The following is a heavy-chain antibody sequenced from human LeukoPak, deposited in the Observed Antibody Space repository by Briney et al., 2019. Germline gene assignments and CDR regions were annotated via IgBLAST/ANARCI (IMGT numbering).Heavy chain of an antibody. CDR3: AKGGDGYNRLKFDY. J-gene: IGHJ4*02. CDR1: GFTFSSYA. CDR2: ISGSGGST. Sequence: GRSLRLSCAASGFTFSSYAMSWVRQAPGKGLEWVSAISGSGGSTYYADSVKGRFTISRDNSKNTLYLQMNSLRAEDTAVYYCAKGGDGYNRLKFDYWGQGTLVTVSS. D-gene: IGHD5-12*01. V-gene: IGHV3-23*01.